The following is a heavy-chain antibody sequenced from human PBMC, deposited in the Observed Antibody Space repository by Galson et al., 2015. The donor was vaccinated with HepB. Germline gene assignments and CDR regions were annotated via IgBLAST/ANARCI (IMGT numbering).Heavy chain of an antibody. J-gene: IGHJ4*02. CDR2: ISYDGSNK. CDR1: GFTFSSYA. CDR3: ARDGSGKDYYDSSGYLELSPDY. D-gene: IGHD3-22*01. Sequence: SLRLSCAASGFTFSSYAMHWVRQAPGKGLEWVAVISYDGSNKYYADSVKGRFTISRDNSKNTLYLQMNSLRAEDTAVYYCARDGSGKDYYDSSGYLELSPDYWGQGTLVTVSS. V-gene: IGHV3-30*04.